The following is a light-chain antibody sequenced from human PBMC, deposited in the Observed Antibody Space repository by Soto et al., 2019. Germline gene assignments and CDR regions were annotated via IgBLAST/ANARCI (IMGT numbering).Light chain of an antibody. V-gene: IGKV3-20*01. CDR1: QSVSSSY. CDR2: GAS. Sequence: EIVLTQSPGTLSLSPGERATLSCRASQSVSSSYLAWYQQKPGHAPRLLIYGASSRATGIPDMFSGSGSGTDFTLTISRLEPEDFAVYYCQQYGSSPPGTFGGGTKVEIK. CDR3: QQYGSSPPGT. J-gene: IGKJ4*01.